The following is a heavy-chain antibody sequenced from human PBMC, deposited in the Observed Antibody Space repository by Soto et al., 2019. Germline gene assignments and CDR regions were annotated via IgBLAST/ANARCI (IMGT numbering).Heavy chain of an antibody. J-gene: IGHJ4*02. Sequence: QVQLQESGPGLVKPSQTLSLTCTVSGCSISSGGYYWSWIRQLPGKGLEWSGDIYYSGSIDYNPSLNRRVTVPVDSSKNLFALKLSSVTAGDTAVYYCARVHYGDYDVDYWGQGTLVTVSS. D-gene: IGHD4-17*01. V-gene: IGHV4-31*03. CDR2: IYYSGSI. CDR3: ARVHYGDYDVDY. CDR1: GCSISSGGYY.